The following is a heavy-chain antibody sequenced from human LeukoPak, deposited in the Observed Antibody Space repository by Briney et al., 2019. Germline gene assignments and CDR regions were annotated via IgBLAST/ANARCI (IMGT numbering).Heavy chain of an antibody. CDR3: ARSVVTTDYYYYYGMDV. CDR2: ISSSSSTI. V-gene: IGHV3-48*04. Sequence: GGSLRLSCAASGFTFSSYSMNWVRQAPGKGLEWVSYISSSSSTIYYADSVKGRFTISRDNAKNSLYLQMNSLRAEDTAVYYCARSVVTTDYYYYYGMDVWGQGTTVTVSS. J-gene: IGHJ6*02. CDR1: GFTFSSYS. D-gene: IGHD2-21*02.